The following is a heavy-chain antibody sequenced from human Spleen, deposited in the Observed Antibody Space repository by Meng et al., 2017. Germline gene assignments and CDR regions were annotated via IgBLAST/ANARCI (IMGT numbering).Heavy chain of an antibody. CDR3: AHHLNRYCTSGVCYTMYYFDY. CDR1: GFSLSTSGVG. D-gene: IGHD2-8*01. J-gene: IGHJ4*02. CDR2: IYWDDDK. V-gene: IGHV2-5*02. Sequence: SGPTLVKPTQTLTLTCTFSGFSLSTSGVGVGWIRQPPGKALEWLALIYWDDDKRYSPSLKSRLTITKDTSKNQVVLTMTNMDPVDTATYYCAHHLNRYCTSGVCYTMYYFDYWGQGTLVTVSS.